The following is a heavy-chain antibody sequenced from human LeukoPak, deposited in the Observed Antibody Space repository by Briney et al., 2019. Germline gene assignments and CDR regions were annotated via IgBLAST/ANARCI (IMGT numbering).Heavy chain of an antibody. D-gene: IGHD5-18*01. V-gene: IGHV4-39*01. J-gene: IGHJ6*03. Sequence: PSETLSLTCTVSGGSISSSSYYWSWIRQPPGKGLEWIGSIYYSGSTYYNPSLKSRVTISVDPSKNQFSLKLSSVTAADTAVYYCARHSGYSYGYAYYYYYMDVWGKGTTVTVSS. CDR3: ARHSGYSYGYAYYYYYMDV. CDR1: GGSISSSSYY. CDR2: IYYSGST.